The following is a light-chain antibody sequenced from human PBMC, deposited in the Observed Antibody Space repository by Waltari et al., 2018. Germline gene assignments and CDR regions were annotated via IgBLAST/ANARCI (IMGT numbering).Light chain of an antibody. CDR1: NSNIGRIS. Sequence: QSVLTQPPPASGCHGQTVTISCSGTNSNIGRISVFWYQQLPGTAPKLLIYRDNQRPSGVPDRFSGSKSGTSASLAIRGLRSEDDGDYYCAAWDDSLSVSYVFGSGTKVTV. V-gene: IGLV1-47*01. CDR2: RDN. CDR3: AAWDDSLSVSYV. J-gene: IGLJ1*01.